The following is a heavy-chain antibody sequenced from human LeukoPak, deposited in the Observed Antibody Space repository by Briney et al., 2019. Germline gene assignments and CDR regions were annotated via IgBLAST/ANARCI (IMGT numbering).Heavy chain of an antibody. CDR1: GFTFADYP. CDR2: ISWNSGNK. V-gene: IGHV3-9*01. Sequence: GSSLRLSCAASGFTFADYPMHWVRQAPGKGLEWVSGISWNSGNKEYGDSVKGRFTVSRDNAKNSLHLQMNSLRADDTALYYCVKDRALVGGPYFYYMDVWGTGTTVSVSS. J-gene: IGHJ6*03. D-gene: IGHD1-26*01. CDR3: VKDRALVGGPYFYYMDV.